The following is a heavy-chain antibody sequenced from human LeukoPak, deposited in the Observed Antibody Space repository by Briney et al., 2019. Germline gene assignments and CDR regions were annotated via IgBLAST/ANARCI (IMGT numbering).Heavy chain of an antibody. V-gene: IGHV3-9*01. CDR2: ISWNSGSI. CDR3: AKDIKIWFGELLYDH. CDR1: GFTFDDYA. Sequence: GRSLRLSCAASGFTFDDYAMHWVRQAPGKGLEWVSGISWNSGSIGYADSMKGRFTISRDNAKNSLYLQMNSLRAEDTALYYCAKDIKIWFGELLYDHWGQGTLVTVSS. J-gene: IGHJ4*02. D-gene: IGHD3-10*01.